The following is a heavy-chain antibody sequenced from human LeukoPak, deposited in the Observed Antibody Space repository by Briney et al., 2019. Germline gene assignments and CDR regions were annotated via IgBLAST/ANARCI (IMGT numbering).Heavy chain of an antibody. CDR1: GCTLTKSS. D-gene: IGHD3-10*01. CDR2: FDPEDGET. Sequence: ASVKVSCKVSGCTLTKSSMRWVRQAPGKGLEWMGGFDPEDGETIYAQKFLGRVTMTQDTSTETAYMELSSLRSEDTAVYFCATGPPRSVTFDSWGQGTLVTVSS. J-gene: IGHJ4*02. V-gene: IGHV1-24*01. CDR3: ATGPPRSVTFDS.